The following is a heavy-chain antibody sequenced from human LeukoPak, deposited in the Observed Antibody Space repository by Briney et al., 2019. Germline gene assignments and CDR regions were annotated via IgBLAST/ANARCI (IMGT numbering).Heavy chain of an antibody. V-gene: IGHV1-69*06. CDR1: GGTFSSYA. Sequence: AASVKVSCKASGGTFSSYAISWVRQAPGQGLEWMGGIIPIFGTANYAQKFQGRVTITADKSTSTAYMELSSLRSEDTAVYYCAREITANWFDPWGQGTLVTVSS. D-gene: IGHD5-18*01. CDR3: AREITANWFDP. J-gene: IGHJ5*02. CDR2: IIPIFGTA.